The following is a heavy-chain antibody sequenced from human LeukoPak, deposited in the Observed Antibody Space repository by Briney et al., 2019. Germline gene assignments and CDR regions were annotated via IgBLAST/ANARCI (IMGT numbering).Heavy chain of an antibody. J-gene: IGHJ5*02. CDR3: AMGHDQLLLHNWFDP. Sequence: KPSETLSLTCTLSGGSLGVHYWSWIRQPPGKQLEWIGYVYHTGRTNYNPSLRSRVTMSVDAPKHRISLDLTSVTAADTAVYYCAMGHDQLLLHNWFDPWGLGIPVIVSS. CDR2: VYHTGRT. CDR1: GGSLGVHY. D-gene: IGHD2-2*01. V-gene: IGHV4-59*11.